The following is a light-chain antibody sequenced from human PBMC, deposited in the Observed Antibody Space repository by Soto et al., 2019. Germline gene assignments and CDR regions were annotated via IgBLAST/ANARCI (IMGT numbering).Light chain of an antibody. J-gene: IGKJ1*01. CDR2: AAS. Sequence: DIQMTQSPSSLSASVRDRVTITCRASQSISTYLNWYQQKPGKAPKLLIYAASSLQSGVPSRFSVSGSGTDFTLTISSLQPEDFATYYCQQCYSTPRTFGQGTKVEIK. CDR3: QQCYSTPRT. V-gene: IGKV1-39*01. CDR1: QSISTY.